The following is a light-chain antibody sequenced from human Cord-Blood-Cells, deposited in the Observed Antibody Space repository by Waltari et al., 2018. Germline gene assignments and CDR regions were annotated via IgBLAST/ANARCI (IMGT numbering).Light chain of an antibody. J-gene: IGKJ3*01. V-gene: IGKV3-20*01. CDR3: QQYGSSPPVT. CDR1: QSVSSSY. CDR2: VAS. Sequence: EIVLTQSPGTLSLSPGERATLSCRASQSVSSSYLAGYQQKPGQAPRLLIYVASSRATGIPDRFSGSGSGTDFTLTISRLEPEDFAVYYCQQYGSSPPVTFGPGTKVDIK.